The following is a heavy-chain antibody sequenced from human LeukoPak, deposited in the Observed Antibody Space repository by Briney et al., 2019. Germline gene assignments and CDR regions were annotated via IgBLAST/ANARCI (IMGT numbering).Heavy chain of an antibody. CDR1: GGSFSGYY. J-gene: IGHJ4*02. CDR3: ARATYDYVWGSYRPFDY. CDR2: INHSGNT. V-gene: IGHV4-34*01. D-gene: IGHD3-16*02. Sequence: KPSETLSLTCAVYGGSFSGYYWSWIRQPPGKGLEWIGEINHSGNTNSNPSLKSRVTMSVDTSKNQFSLKLSSVTAADTAVYYCARATYDYVWGSYRPFDYWGQGTLVTVSS.